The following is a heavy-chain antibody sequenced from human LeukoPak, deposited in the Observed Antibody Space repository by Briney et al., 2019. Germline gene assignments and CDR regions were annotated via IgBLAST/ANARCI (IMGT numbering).Heavy chain of an antibody. CDR3: ARAVGAFDY. Sequence: GGSLRLSCVGSGFTFRSHAMSWVRQAPEKGLEFVSGIYENGGTTYYADSVKGRFTISRDNSKNTLYLQMNSLRAEDTAVYYCARAVGAFDYWGQGTLVTVSS. CDR1: GFTFRSHA. D-gene: IGHD1-26*01. CDR2: IYENGGTT. J-gene: IGHJ4*02. V-gene: IGHV3-23*01.